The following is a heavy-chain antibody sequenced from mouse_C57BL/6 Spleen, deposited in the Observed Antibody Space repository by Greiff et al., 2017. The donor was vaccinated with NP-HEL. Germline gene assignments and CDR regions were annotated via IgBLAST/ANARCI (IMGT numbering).Heavy chain of an antibody. Sequence: EVKLMESGGGLVQPGGSLKLSCAASGFTFSDYYMYWVRQTPEKRLEWVAYISNGGGNTYYPDTVKGRFTISRDNAKNTLYLQMSRLKSEDTAMYYCARHALYYYGSSPHYYAMDYWGQGTSVTVSS. CDR3: ARHALYYYGSSPHYYAMDY. D-gene: IGHD1-1*01. CDR1: GFTFSDYY. V-gene: IGHV5-12*01. J-gene: IGHJ4*01. CDR2: ISNGGGNT.